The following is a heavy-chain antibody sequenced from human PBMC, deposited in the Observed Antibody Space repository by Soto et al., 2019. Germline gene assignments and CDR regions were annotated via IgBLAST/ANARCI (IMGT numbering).Heavy chain of an antibody. D-gene: IGHD6-13*01. CDR1: GGSISSYY. V-gene: IGHV4-59*08. Sequence: SETLSLTCTVSGGSISSYYWSWIRQPPGKGLEWIGYIYYSGSTNYNPSLKSRVTISVDTSKNQFSLKLSSVTAADTAVYYCARHGPIAEAGTVFDYWGQATLVTVSS. CDR2: IYYSGST. J-gene: IGHJ4*02. CDR3: ARHGPIAEAGTVFDY.